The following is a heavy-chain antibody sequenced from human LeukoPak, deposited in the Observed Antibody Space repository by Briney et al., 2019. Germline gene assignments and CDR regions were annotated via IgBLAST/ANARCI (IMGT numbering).Heavy chain of an antibody. Sequence: SETLSLTCAVSGGSISSSNWWSWVRQPPGKGLEWIGEIYHSGSTNYNPSLKSRVTISVDKSKNQFSLKLSSVAAADTAVYYCARSRSDSSGYLDYWGQGTLVTVSS. D-gene: IGHD3-22*01. J-gene: IGHJ4*02. V-gene: IGHV4-4*02. CDR2: IYHSGST. CDR3: ARSRSDSSGYLDY. CDR1: GGSISSSNW.